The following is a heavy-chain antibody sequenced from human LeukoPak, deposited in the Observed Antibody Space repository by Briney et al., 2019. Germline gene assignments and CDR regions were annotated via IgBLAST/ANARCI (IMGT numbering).Heavy chain of an antibody. CDR3: AREAQAYCSSTSCYAGLYYYYMDV. D-gene: IGHD2-2*01. V-gene: IGHV3-48*04. Sequence: GGSLRLSCAASGFTFSSYSMNWVRQAPGKGLEWVSYISSSSSTIYYADSVKGRFTISRDNAKNSLYLQMNSLRAEDTAVYYCAREAQAYCSSTSCYAGLYYYYMDVWGKGTTVT. CDR1: GFTFSSYS. CDR2: ISSSSSTI. J-gene: IGHJ6*03.